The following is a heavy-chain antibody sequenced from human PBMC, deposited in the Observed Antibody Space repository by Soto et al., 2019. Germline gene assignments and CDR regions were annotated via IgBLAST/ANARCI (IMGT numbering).Heavy chain of an antibody. J-gene: IGHJ5*02. D-gene: IGHD6-25*01. CDR3: ARGPDRIAAEGDWFDP. CDR1: GGSISSGGYY. CDR2: IYYSGST. Sequence: SETLSLTCTVSGGSISSGGYYWSWIRQHPGKGLEWIGYIYYSGSTYYNPSLKSRVTISVDTSKNQFSLKLSSVTAADTAVYYCARGPDRIAAEGDWFDPWGQGTLVTVSS. V-gene: IGHV4-31*03.